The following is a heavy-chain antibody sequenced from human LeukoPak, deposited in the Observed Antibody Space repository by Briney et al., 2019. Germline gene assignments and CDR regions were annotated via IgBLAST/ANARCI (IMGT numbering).Heavy chain of an antibody. CDR2: IYYSGST. V-gene: IGHV4-59*01. J-gene: IGHJ6*03. D-gene: IGHD5-18*01. Sequence: PSETLSLTCTVSGGSISSYYWSWIRQPPGKGLEWIGYIYYSGSTNYNPSLKSRVTISVDTSKNQFSLKLSSVTAADTAVYYCARDGYSYLDDGRYYYYYMDVWGKGTTVTVSS. CDR3: ARDGYSYLDDGRYYYYYMDV. CDR1: GGSISSYY.